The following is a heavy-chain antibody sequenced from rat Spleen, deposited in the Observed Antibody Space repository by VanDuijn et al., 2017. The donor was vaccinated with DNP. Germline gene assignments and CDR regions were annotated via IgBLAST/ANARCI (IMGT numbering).Heavy chain of an antibody. J-gene: IGHJ4*01. CDR3: ARRKDYAMDA. CDR2: INTDGGST. Sequence: EVQLVETGGGLVQPGRSLKLSCVASGFTFSSYWMYWIRQAPGKGLEWVASINTDGGSTYYPDSVKGRFTISRDNAKSTLYLQMNSLRSEDMATYYCARRKDYAMDAWGQGTSVTVSS. V-gene: IGHV5-58*01. CDR1: GFTFSSYW.